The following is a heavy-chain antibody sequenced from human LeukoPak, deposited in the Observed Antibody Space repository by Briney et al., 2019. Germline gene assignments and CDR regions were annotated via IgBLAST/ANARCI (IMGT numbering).Heavy chain of an antibody. CDR3: AIQFRDSSGYYSYYFDY. J-gene: IGHJ4*02. D-gene: IGHD3-22*01. V-gene: IGHV5-51*01. Sequence: GESLKISCKGSGXSFTTYWSGWVRQMPGRGLEWMGINYPGDSDTRYSPSFQGQVTISADKSISTAYLQWSSLKASDTAMYYCAIQFRDSSGYYSYYFDYWGQGTLVTVSS. CDR2: NYPGDSDT. CDR1: GXSFTTYW.